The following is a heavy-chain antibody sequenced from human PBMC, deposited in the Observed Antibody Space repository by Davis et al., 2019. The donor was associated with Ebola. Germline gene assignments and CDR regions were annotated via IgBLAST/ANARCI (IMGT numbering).Heavy chain of an antibody. D-gene: IGHD5-18*01. J-gene: IGHJ6*02. V-gene: IGHV4-4*02. CDR3: ARDSGYSYGMDV. Sequence: MPSETLSLTCAVSGGSISSSNWWSWVRQPPGKGLEWIGEIYHSGSTNYNPSLKSRVTISVDTSKNQFSLKLSSVTAADTAVYYCARDSGYSYGMDVWGQGTTVTVSS. CDR1: GGSISSSNW. CDR2: IYHSGST.